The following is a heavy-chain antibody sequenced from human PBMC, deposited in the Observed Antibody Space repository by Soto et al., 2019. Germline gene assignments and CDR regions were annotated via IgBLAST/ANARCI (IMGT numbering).Heavy chain of an antibody. CDR3: VSVEGTPTVTGDYYSYAADA. CDR2: IYHSGST. Sequence: SETLSLTCAVSGGSISSGGYSWSWIRQPPGKGLEWIGYIYHSGSTYYNPSLKSRVTISVDRSKNQFSLKLSSVTAADTAIYYCVSVEGTPTVTGDYYSYAADAWGQGTAVTLSS. V-gene: IGHV4-30-2*01. J-gene: IGHJ6*02. D-gene: IGHD4-17*01. CDR1: GGSISSGGYS.